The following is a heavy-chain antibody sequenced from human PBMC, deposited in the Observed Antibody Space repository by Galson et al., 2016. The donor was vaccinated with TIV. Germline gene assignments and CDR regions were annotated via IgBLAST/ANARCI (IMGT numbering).Heavy chain of an antibody. CDR1: GDTFNSYA. Sequence: SVKVSCKASGDTFNSYAINWVRQAPGQGLEWVGRALPMFGTPNYAEEFQDRVTITADESMSTAYMELSSLTSDDTAVYYCAISSRRDRYGHTNWFDPWGQGTLVTVSS. CDR2: ALPMFGTP. V-gene: IGHV1-69*13. J-gene: IGHJ5*02. D-gene: IGHD5-24*01. CDR3: AISSRRDRYGHTNWFDP.